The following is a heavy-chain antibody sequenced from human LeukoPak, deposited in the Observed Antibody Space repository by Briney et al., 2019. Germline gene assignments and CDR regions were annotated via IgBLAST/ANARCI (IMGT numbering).Heavy chain of an antibody. CDR1: GFTVSSNS. J-gene: IGHJ5*02. D-gene: IGHD2-2*01. Sequence: PGGSLRLSCAASGFTVSSNSMSWVRQAPGKGLEWVSFIYSDNTHYSDSVKGRFTISRDNSKNTLYLQMNSLRADDTAVYYCARVREYLRFDPWGQGTLVTVSS. CDR2: IYSDNT. V-gene: IGHV3-53*01. CDR3: ARVREYLRFDP.